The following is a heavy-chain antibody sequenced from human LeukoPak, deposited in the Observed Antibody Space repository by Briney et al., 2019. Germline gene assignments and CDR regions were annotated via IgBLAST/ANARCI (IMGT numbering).Heavy chain of an antibody. CDR3: ARASGYSSRFDY. CDR2: INTSGGGT. D-gene: IGHD6-19*01. Sequence: RASVKVSCKASGYTFTSYYMHWVRQAPGQGLEWMGIINTSGGGTSYEQKFQGRVTMTRDTSTSTVIMELSSLRSEDTAVYYCARASGYSSRFDYWGQGTLVTVSS. V-gene: IGHV1-46*01. CDR1: GYTFTSYY. J-gene: IGHJ4*02.